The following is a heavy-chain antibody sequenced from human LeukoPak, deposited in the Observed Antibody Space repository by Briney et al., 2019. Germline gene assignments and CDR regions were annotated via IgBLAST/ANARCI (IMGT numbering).Heavy chain of an antibody. J-gene: IGHJ4*02. D-gene: IGHD1-7*01. CDR1: GGTFSSYA. Sequence: SVKVSCKASGGTFSSYAIRWVRQAPGQGLEWMGGIIPIFGTANYAQKFQGRVTITTDGSTSTAYMELSSLRSEDTAVYYCARGGNWNYELDYWGQGTLVTVSS. V-gene: IGHV1-69*05. CDR2: IIPIFGTA. CDR3: ARGGNWNYELDY.